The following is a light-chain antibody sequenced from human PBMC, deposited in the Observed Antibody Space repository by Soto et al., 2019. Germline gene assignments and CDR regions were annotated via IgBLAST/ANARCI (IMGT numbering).Light chain of an antibody. J-gene: IGKJ1*01. CDR2: GAS. V-gene: IGKV3-20*01. CDR1: QSVSSNY. Sequence: DIVLTQSPGTLSLSPGERATLSCRASQSVSSNYLAWYQQKPGQAPRLLIYGASTRATGVPDRFSGSGSGTDFTLTISSLLPEDFATYFCQQSYSHPWTFGQGTTVEI. CDR3: QQSYSHPWT.